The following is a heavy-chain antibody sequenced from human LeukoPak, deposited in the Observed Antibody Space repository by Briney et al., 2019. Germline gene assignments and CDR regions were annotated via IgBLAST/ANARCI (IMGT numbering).Heavy chain of an antibody. J-gene: IGHJ4*02. Sequence: ASVKVSCKASGYTFTSYGISWVRQATGQGLEWMGWISAYNGNTNYAQKLQGRVTMTTDTSTSTAYMELRSLRSDDTAVYYCARDGPRYCSSTSCYHGFDYWGQGTLVTVSS. CDR1: GYTFTSYG. CDR3: ARDGPRYCSSTSCYHGFDY. D-gene: IGHD2-2*01. CDR2: ISAYNGNT. V-gene: IGHV1-18*01.